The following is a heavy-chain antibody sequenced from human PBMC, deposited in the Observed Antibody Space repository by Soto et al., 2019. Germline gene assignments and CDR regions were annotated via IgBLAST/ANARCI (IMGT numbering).Heavy chain of an antibody. J-gene: IGHJ3*02. Sequence: GGSLRLSCAASGFTFSSYAMHWVRQAPGKGLEWVAVISYDGSNEYYADSVKGRFTISRDNSKNTLYLQMNSLRAEDTAVYYCAREGMATILDAFDIWGQGTMVTVSS. CDR1: GFTFSSYA. CDR2: ISYDGSNE. D-gene: IGHD5-12*01. V-gene: IGHV3-30-3*01. CDR3: AREGMATILDAFDI.